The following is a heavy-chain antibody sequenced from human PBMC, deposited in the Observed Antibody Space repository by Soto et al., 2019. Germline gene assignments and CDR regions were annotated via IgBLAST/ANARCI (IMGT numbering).Heavy chain of an antibody. CDR2: INPSGGST. CDR1: GYTFTSYY. V-gene: IGHV1-46*01. CDR3: AREGKNYDILTGYYKYAFDI. D-gene: IGHD3-9*01. J-gene: IGHJ3*02. Sequence: ASVKVSCKASGYTFTSYYMHWVRQAPGQGLEWMGIINPSGGSTSYAQKFQGWVNMTRDTSISTAYMELSRLRSDDTAVYYCAREGKNYDILTGYYKYAFDIWGQGTMVTVSS.